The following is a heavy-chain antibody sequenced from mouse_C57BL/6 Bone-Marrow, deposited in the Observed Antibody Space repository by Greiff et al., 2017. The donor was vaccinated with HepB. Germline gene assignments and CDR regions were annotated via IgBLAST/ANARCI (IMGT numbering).Heavy chain of an antibody. D-gene: IGHD1-1*01. CDR3: TRDEDDGSRYYAMDY. CDR1: GFTFSSYA. CDR2: ISSGGDYI. V-gene: IGHV5-9-1*02. Sequence: EVMLVESGAGLVKPGGSLKLSCAASGFTFSSYAMSWVRQTPEKRLEWVAYISSGGDYIYYADTVKGRFTISRDTTRNTLYLQMSSLKSEDTAMYYCTRDEDDGSRYYAMDYWGQGTSVTVSS. J-gene: IGHJ4*01.